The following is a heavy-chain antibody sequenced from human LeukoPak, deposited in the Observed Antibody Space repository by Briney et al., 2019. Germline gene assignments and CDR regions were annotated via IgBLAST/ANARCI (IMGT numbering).Heavy chain of an antibody. Sequence: PSETLSLTCTVSGGSISSGDYSWSWIRQPPGKGLEWIGYIYYSGSTYYNPSLKSRVTISVDTSKNQFSLKLSSVTAADTAVYYCAREPARNSGYDYGIDYWGQGTLVTVSS. CDR1: GGSISSGDYS. D-gene: IGHD5-12*01. CDR2: IYYSGST. V-gene: IGHV4-30-4*01. J-gene: IGHJ4*02. CDR3: AREPARNSGYDYGIDY.